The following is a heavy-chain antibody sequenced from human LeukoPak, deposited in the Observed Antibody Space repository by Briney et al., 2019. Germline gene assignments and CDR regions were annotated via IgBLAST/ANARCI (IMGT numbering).Heavy chain of an antibody. V-gene: IGHV4-34*01. J-gene: IGHJ4*02. Sequence: SETLSPTCAVYGGSFNYYWSWIRQPPGKGLEWIGDINQSGITNYDPSLKSRVTISIDTSKNRLSLKVTSVTAADTAVYYCARGSHRAWEVLLDWGQGTLVTVSS. CDR3: ARGSHRAWEVLLD. CDR1: GGSFNYY. D-gene: IGHD3-10*01. CDR2: INQSGIT.